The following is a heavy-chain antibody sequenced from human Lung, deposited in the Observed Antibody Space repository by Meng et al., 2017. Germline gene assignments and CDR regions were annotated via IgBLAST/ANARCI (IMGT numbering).Heavy chain of an antibody. V-gene: IGHV3-33*01. CDR2: IWYDGSNK. D-gene: IGHD6-13*01. J-gene: IGHJ4*02. Sequence: QVQLVESGGGVVQPVRSLRLSCAASGFTCSSYGMPWVRQAPGKGLEWVAVIWYDGSNKYYADSVKGRFTISRDNSKNTLYLQMNSLRAEDTAVYYCARGRYSSSSAVVDYWGQGTLVTVSS. CDR3: ARGRYSSSSAVVDY. CDR1: GFTCSSYG.